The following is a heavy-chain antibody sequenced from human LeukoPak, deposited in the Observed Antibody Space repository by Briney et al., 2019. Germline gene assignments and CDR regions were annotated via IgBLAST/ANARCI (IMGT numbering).Heavy chain of an antibody. CDR2: IYPGDSDT. V-gene: IGHV5-51*01. CDR3: ARLRDGYNMYYFDY. J-gene: IGHJ4*02. D-gene: IGHD5-24*01. CDR1: GYSFTSYW. Sequence: TGESLRISCKGSGYSFTSYWIGWVRQMPGKGLEWMGIIYPGDSDTRYSPSFQGQVTISADKSISTAYLQWSSLKASDAAMYYCARLRDGYNMYYFDYWGQGTLVTVSS.